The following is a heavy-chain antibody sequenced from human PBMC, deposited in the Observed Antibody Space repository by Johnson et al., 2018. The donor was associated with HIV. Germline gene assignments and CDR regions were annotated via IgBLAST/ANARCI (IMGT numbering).Heavy chain of an antibody. CDR3: ARDSPFDAFDI. V-gene: IGHV3-66*01. Sequence: VQLVESGGGVVQPGRSLRLSCAASGFTVSSYYMTWVRQAPGKGLEWVSVIFSGGTTYYADSVKGRFTISRDNSKNTLYLQMNSLRAEDTAVYYCARDSPFDAFDIWGQGTMVTVSS. J-gene: IGHJ3*02. CDR1: GFTVSSYY. CDR2: IFSGGTT.